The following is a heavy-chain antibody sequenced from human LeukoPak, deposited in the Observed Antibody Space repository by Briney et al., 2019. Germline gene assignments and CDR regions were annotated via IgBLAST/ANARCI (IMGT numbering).Heavy chain of an antibody. V-gene: IGHV4-39*07. CDR3: ARLGDGRWVYYYYMDV. Sequence: SETLSLTCTVSGGSISSSSYYWGWIRQPPGKGREWIESIYYSGSTYYNPSLKSRVTISVDTSKNQFSLKLSSVTAADTAVYYCARLGDGRWVYYYYMDVWGKGTTVTVSS. CDR1: GGSISSSSYY. D-gene: IGHD4-23*01. J-gene: IGHJ6*03. CDR2: IYYSGST.